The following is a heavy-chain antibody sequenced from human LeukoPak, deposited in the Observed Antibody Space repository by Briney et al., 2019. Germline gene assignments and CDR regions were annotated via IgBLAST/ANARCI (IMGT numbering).Heavy chain of an antibody. J-gene: IGHJ6*03. Sequence: SETLSLTCTVSGGSISSYYWSWIRQPPGKGLEWIGYIHYSGSTNYNPSLKSRVTISVDTSKNQFSLKLSSVTAADTAVYYCARTTEGYCRGRSCYSYYYYMDVWGKGTTVTVSS. CDR3: ARTTEGYCRGRSCYSYYYYMDV. CDR1: GGSISSYY. CDR2: IHYSGST. D-gene: IGHD2-15*01. V-gene: IGHV4-59*01.